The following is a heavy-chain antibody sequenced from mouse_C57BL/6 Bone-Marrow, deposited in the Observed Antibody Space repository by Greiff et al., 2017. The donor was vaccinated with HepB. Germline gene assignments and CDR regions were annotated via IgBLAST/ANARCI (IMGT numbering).Heavy chain of an antibody. CDR2: IDPSDSYT. J-gene: IGHJ4*01. V-gene: IGHV1-69*01. CDR3: ARSSAPHGYCAMDY. Sequence: VQLQQPGAELVMPGASVKLSCKASGYTFTSYWMHWVKQRPGQGLEWIGEIDPSDSYTNYNQKFKGKSTLTVDKSSSTAYMQLSSLTSEDSAVYYCARSSAPHGYCAMDYWEQGTSVTVSS. D-gene: IGHD6-1*01. CDR1: GYTFTSYW.